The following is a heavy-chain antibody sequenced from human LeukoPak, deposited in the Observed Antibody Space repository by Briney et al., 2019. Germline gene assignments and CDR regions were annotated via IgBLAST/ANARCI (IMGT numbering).Heavy chain of an antibody. CDR3: TSDFYYYDSSGYYHNWFYP. CDR2: IKSKTDGGIT. Sequence: PGGSLRLSCAASGFTFSNAWMSWVRQAPGEGREWVGRIKSKTDGGITDYAAPVKGRFTISRDDSKNTLYLQMYSLKTEDTAVYYCTSDFYYYDSSGYYHNWFYPWGQGTLVTVSS. V-gene: IGHV3-15*01. CDR1: GFTFSNAW. J-gene: IGHJ5*02. D-gene: IGHD3-22*01.